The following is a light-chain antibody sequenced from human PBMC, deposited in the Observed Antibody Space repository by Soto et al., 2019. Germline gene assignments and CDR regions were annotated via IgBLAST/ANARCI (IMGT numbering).Light chain of an antibody. J-gene: IGKJ1*01. CDR3: QQSGGSTT. CDR1: QKISSTV. CDR2: GAS. Sequence: IVWTESPDLLSLSPGPRASLSCRASQKISSTVLAWYQQKPGQAPRLLIYGASSRTTGIPDRFSGSGSGTDFTLTICCLAPEDIAMYYRQQSGGSTTFCQG. V-gene: IGKV3-20*01.